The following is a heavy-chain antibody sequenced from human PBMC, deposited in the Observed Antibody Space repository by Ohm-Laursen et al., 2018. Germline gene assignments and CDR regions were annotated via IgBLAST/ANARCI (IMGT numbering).Heavy chain of an antibody. D-gene: IGHD4-23*01. Sequence: GASVKVSCKASGYTFSSYDIIWVRQASGQGPEWMGWMNPNSHNTGYARKFRGRVSMTSDSSISTAYMELYSLTSEDTATHYCARAVRYQLLSDPWGQGTLVTVSS. CDR2: MNPNSHNT. CDR3: ARAVRYQLLSDP. J-gene: IGHJ5*02. CDR1: GYTFSSYD. V-gene: IGHV1-8*01.